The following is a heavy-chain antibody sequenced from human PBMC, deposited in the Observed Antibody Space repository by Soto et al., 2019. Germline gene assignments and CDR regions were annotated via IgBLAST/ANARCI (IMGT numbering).Heavy chain of an antibody. V-gene: IGHV1-2*04. CDR3: ARGIAVAGTDLDY. CDR2: INPNSGGT. Sequence: ASVKVSCKASGYTFTGYYMHWVRQAPGQGLEWMGWINPNSGGTNYAQKFQGWVTMTRDTSISTAYMELSRLRSDDTAVYYCARGIAVAGTDLDYWGQGTLVTVSS. J-gene: IGHJ4*02. CDR1: GYTFTGYY. D-gene: IGHD6-19*01.